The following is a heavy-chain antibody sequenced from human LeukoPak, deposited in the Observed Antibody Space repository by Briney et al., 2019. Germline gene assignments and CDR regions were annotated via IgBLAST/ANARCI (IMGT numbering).Heavy chain of an antibody. CDR2: ISGSGTTT. CDR3: AKPLSAASGTDFHY. CDR1: GFTFSSYD. J-gene: IGHJ4*02. D-gene: IGHD6-13*01. Sequence: GGSLRLSRAASGFTFSSYDMSWVRQAPGKGLDWVSAISGSGTTTYYADSVKGRFTISRDISKNTLYLQMNSLRAEDTAVYYCAKPLSAASGTDFHYWGQGTLVTVSS. V-gene: IGHV3-23*01.